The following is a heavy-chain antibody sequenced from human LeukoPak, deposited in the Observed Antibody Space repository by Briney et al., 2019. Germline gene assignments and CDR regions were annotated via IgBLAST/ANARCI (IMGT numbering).Heavy chain of an antibody. CDR1: GGSLSSYY. J-gene: IGHJ5*02. Sequence: PSETLSLTCTVSGGSLSSYYWSWIRQPPGKGLEWIGYIHYTGSTNYNPSLKSRVTMLIDTSKNQFSLKLSSVTAADTAVYYCARGRYSAGDNWFDPWGQGTLVTVSS. CDR3: ARGRYSAGDNWFDP. V-gene: IGHV4-59*01. D-gene: IGHD3-9*01. CDR2: IHYTGST.